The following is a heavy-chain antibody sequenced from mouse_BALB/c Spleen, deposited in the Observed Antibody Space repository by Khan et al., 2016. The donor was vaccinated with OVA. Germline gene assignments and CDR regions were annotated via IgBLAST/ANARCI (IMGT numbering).Heavy chain of an antibody. V-gene: IGHV2-2*02. CDR3: ARRGYDDGRGALLAY. Sequence: QVQLKQSGPGLVQPSQSLSITCTVSGFSLNNYSVHWVRQSPGKGLEWLGVIWSAGSTDYNAAFISRLTISKDNSRSQVFFKMNSLQPNDTAIYYGARRGYDDGRGALLAYWGQGTPVTVSA. CDR2: IWSAGST. D-gene: IGHD2-4*01. J-gene: IGHJ3*01. CDR1: GFSLNNYS.